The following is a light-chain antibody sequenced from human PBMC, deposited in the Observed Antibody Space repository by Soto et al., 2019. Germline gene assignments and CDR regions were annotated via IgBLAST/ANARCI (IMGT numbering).Light chain of an antibody. J-gene: IGKJ1*01. V-gene: IGKV3-20*01. Sequence: ENVLTQSPGTLSLSPGERATLSCRASQSVSSNYLAGYQQKPGQAPRLLISGASRRATGIPDRFRGSSSGTDFTLTISRLQPEDFAVYYCQHFGSSPPWPFGQGTKVE. CDR2: GAS. CDR1: QSVSSNY. CDR3: QHFGSSPPWP.